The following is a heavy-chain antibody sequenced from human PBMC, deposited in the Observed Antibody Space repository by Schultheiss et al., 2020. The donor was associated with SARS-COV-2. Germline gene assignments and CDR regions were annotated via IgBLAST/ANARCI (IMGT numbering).Heavy chain of an antibody. J-gene: IGHJ4*02. V-gene: IGHV2-5*01. CDR3: ARTPTYCSSTSCYSFVDY. Sequence: SGPTLVKPTQTLTLTCTFSGFSLSTSGVGVGWIRQPPGKALEWLALIYWNDDKRYSPSLKSRLTITKDTSKSQVVLTMTNMDPVDTATYYCARTPTYCSSTSCYSFVDYWGQGTLVTVSS. CDR1: GFSLSTSGVG. D-gene: IGHD2-2*01. CDR2: IYWNDDK.